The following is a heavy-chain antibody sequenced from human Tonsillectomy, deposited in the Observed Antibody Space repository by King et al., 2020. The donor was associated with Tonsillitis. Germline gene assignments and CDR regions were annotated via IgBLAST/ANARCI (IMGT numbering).Heavy chain of an antibody. D-gene: IGHD6-13*01. CDR2: IYESGST. Sequence: VQLQESGPGLVKPSETLSLTCTVSAYSISSGYYWGWNRQPPGKGRKWIGSIYESGSTYYNPSLKSRVTISIDTSKNQFSLRLNSVTAADTAVYYCAAAADITYYFDHWGQGTLVTVSS. V-gene: IGHV4-38-2*02. J-gene: IGHJ4*02. CDR1: AYSISSGYY. CDR3: AAAADITYYFDH.